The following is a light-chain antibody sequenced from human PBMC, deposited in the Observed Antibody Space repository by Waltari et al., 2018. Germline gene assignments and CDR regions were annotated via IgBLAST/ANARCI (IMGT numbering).Light chain of an antibody. J-gene: IGKJ5*01. CDR3: QQRTNGPPVT. V-gene: IGKV4-1*01. CDR1: QPVLYSANNKNS. CDR2: LAS. Sequence: DIVMTQSPDSLAVSLGERATIHCKSSQPVLYSANNKNSLAWYQQKPGQPPKLLIYLASTRESGVPDRFSGSGSGTDFTLTISSLEPDDFAVYYCQQRTNGPPVTFGQGTRLDLK.